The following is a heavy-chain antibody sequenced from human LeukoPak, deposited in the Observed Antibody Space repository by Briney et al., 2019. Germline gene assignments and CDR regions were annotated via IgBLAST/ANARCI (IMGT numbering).Heavy chain of an antibody. CDR3: AKALRRYCSSTSCYGPDY. CDR2: ISGSGGST. J-gene: IGHJ4*02. Sequence: GGSLRLSCAASGLTFSSYAMSWVRQAPGKGLEWVSAISGSGGSTYYADSVKGRFTISRDNSKNTLYLQMNSLRAEDTAVYYCAKALRRYCSSTSCYGPDYWGQGTLVTVSS. D-gene: IGHD2-2*01. V-gene: IGHV3-23*01. CDR1: GLTFSSYA.